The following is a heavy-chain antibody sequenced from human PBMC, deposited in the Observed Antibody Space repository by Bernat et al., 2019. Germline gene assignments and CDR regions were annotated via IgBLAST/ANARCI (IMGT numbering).Heavy chain of an antibody. J-gene: IGHJ4*02. V-gene: IGHV3-49*05. CDR2: IRSKAYGGTT. Sequence: EVQLVESGGGLVKPGRSLRLSCTASGFTFGDYAMSWFRQAPGKGLEWVGFIRSKAYGGTTEYAASVKGRFTISRDDSKSIAYLQMNSLKTEDTAVYYCTREGDSGYDSRSFDYWGQGTLVTVSS. CDR1: GFTFGDYA. CDR3: TREGDSGYDSRSFDY. D-gene: IGHD5-12*01.